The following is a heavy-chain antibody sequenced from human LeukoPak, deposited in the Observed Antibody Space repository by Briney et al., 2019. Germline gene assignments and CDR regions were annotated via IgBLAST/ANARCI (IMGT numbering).Heavy chain of an antibody. V-gene: IGHV3-73*01. CDR2: IRSKANSYAT. D-gene: IGHD1-26*01. CDR3: TIVGAADAFDI. CDR1: GFTFSGSA. J-gene: IGHJ3*02. Sequence: PGGSLRLSCAASGFTFSGSAMHWVRQASGKGLEWAGRIRSKANSYATAYAASVKGRFTISRDDSKNTAYPQMNSLKTEDTAVYYCTIVGAADAFDIWGQGTMVTVSS.